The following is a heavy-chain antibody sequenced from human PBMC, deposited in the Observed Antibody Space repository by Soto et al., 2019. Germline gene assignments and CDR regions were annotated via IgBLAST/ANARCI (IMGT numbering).Heavy chain of an antibody. D-gene: IGHD3-10*01. J-gene: IGHJ4*02. V-gene: IGHV4-30-4*01. CDR2: IYYSGST. CDR1: GGSISSGDYY. Sequence: QVQLQESGPGLVKPSQTLSLTCTVSGGSISSGDYYWSWIRQPPGKGLEWIGYIYYSGSTYYNPSLKSRVTISVDTSKNQCSLKLSSVTAADSAVYYWAREHYYGSGSYYNWGQGTLVTVSS. CDR3: AREHYYGSGSYYN.